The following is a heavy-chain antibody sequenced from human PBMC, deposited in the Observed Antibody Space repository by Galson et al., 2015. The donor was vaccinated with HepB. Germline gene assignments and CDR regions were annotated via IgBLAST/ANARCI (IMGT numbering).Heavy chain of an antibody. V-gene: IGHV3-21*01. D-gene: IGHD6-19*01. CDR3: ARDDSGWVKSLDY. Sequence: SLRLSCAASGFTFSSYSMNWVRQAPGKGLEWVSSISSSSSYIYYADSVKGRFTISRDNAKNSLYLQMNSLRAEDTAVYYCARDDSGWVKSLDYWGQGTLVTVSS. CDR2: ISSSSSYI. CDR1: GFTFSSYS. J-gene: IGHJ4*02.